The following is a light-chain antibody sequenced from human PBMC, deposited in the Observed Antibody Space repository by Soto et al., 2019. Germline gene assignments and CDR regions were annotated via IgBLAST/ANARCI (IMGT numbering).Light chain of an antibody. CDR3: QHYENLPT. Sequence: DIQMTQSPSSLSASVGDRVTITCQASQDINSYLNWFQQKPGKAPKVLIYDASNLKTGVPSRFSGSGSGTHYTFTISSLQPEDIATYYCQHYENLPTFGQGTRLEI. J-gene: IGKJ5*01. V-gene: IGKV1-33*01. CDR2: DAS. CDR1: QDINSY.